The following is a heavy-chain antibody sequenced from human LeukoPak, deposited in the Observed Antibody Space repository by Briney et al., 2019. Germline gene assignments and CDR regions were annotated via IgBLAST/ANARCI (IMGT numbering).Heavy chain of an antibody. CDR3: AKDRYYGDYYFAY. D-gene: IGHD4-17*01. CDR1: GFTFSSYG. Sequence: GGSLRLSCAASGFTFSSYGMHWVRQAPGKGLEWVAFIRYDGSNKYYADSVKGRFTISRDNSKNTLYLQMNSLRAEDTAVYYCAKDRYYGDYYFAYWGQGTLVTVSS. J-gene: IGHJ4*02. CDR2: IRYDGSNK. V-gene: IGHV3-30*02.